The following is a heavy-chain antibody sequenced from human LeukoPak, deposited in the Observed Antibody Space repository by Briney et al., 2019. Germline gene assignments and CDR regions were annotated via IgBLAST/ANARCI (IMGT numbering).Heavy chain of an antibody. CDR3: ARTSGSNSGPIDY. V-gene: IGHV3-30-3*01. D-gene: IGHD1-26*01. CDR1: GFTFSSYA. CDR2: ISYDGSNK. Sequence: PGRSLRLSCAASGFTFSSYAMHWVRQAPGKGLEWVAVISYDGSNKYYADSVKGRFTISRDNSKNTLYLQMNSLRAEDTAVYYCARTSGSNSGPIDYWGQGTLVTVSS. J-gene: IGHJ4*02.